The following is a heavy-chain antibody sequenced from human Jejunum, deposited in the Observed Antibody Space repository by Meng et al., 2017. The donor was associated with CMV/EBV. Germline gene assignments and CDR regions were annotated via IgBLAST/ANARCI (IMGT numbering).Heavy chain of an antibody. V-gene: IGHV3-66*02. J-gene: IGHJ4*02. Sequence: SCAASGFTFSDYYLTWIRQAPGKGLEWVSAVFRGGGTTYADSVKGRFTVSSDNSKNTVFLQMNSLRTDDTAQYYCVPDIVIVPVSYWGQGTLVTVSS. CDR1: GFTFSDYY. CDR2: VFRGGGT. CDR3: VPDIVIVPVSY. D-gene: IGHD2-2*01.